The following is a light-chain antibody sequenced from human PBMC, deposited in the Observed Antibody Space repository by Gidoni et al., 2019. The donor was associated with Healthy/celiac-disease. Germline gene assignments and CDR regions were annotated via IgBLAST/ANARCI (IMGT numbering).Light chain of an antibody. CDR2: GAS. Sequence: ETALTQSPATLSLSPGERPTLSCRASQRASGSDLDWYQQQPGQAPKLLLYGASNRATCIQDRFSSSGSGTDFNGTISEQEPEEFAVYYCQQYGSSPPTTFXXXTRLEIK. CDR1: QRASGSD. V-gene: IGKV3-20*01. J-gene: IGKJ5*01. CDR3: QQYGSSPPTT.